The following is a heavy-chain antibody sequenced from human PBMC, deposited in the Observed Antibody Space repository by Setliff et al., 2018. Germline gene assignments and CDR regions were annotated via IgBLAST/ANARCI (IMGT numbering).Heavy chain of an antibody. CDR3: AREDGTYYNFWSGYSTTPYYGMDV. V-gene: IGHV1-69*13. D-gene: IGHD3-3*01. CDR1: GGTFSSYA. Sequence: SVKVSCKASGGTFSSYAISWVRQAPGQGLEWMGGIIPIFGTANYAQKFQGRVTITADESTSTAYMELSSLGSEDTAVYYCAREDGTYYNFWSGYSTTPYYGMDVWGQGTTVTVS. J-gene: IGHJ6*02. CDR2: IIPIFGTA.